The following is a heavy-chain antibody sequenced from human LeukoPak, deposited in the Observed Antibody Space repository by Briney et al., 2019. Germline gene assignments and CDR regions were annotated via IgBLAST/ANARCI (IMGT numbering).Heavy chain of an antibody. Sequence: SETLSLTCTVSGASISNYYWSWIRQPPGKGLEWIGYVYDTGSTNYNASLESRVTISVDTSKNQFSLKLSSVTAADTAVYYCARHEGFGNYNDYYYDIDVWGQGTTVTVSS. CDR2: VYDTGST. D-gene: IGHD4-4*01. CDR1: GASISNYY. V-gene: IGHV4-59*08. J-gene: IGHJ6*02. CDR3: ARHEGFGNYNDYYYDIDV.